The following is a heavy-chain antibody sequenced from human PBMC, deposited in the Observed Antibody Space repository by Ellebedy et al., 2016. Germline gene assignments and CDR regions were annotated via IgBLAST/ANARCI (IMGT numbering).Heavy chain of an antibody. CDR2: IYYSGSA. Sequence: SETLSLTCTVSGGSISSNSYYWGWIRQPPGKGLEWIGTIYYSGSAYYNPSLKSRVTISADTSKNQFSLRLSSVTAADTAVYYCAKIGAYKGLYYYAMDVWGQGTTVTVSS. J-gene: IGHJ6*02. D-gene: IGHD3-10*01. CDR1: GGSISSNSYY. CDR3: AKIGAYKGLYYYAMDV. V-gene: IGHV4-39*01.